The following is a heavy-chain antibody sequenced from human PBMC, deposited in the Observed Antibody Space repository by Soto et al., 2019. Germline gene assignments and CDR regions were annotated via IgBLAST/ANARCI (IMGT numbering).Heavy chain of an antibody. V-gene: IGHV1-3*01. CDR2: INAGSGNT. CDR1: GYTFTGYA. Sequence: ASVKVSCKASGYTFTGYAMHWVRQAPGQRLEWMGWINAGSGNTKYSQKFQGRVTITRDTSASTAYMELSSLRSEDTAVYYCALLGSPGEDVWGQGTTVTVSS. D-gene: IGHD7-27*01. CDR3: ALLGSPGEDV. J-gene: IGHJ6*02.